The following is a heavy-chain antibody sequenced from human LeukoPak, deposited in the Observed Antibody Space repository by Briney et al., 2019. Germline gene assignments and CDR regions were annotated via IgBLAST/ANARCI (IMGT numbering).Heavy chain of an antibody. Sequence: ASVKVSCKAFGGTFSSYAISWVRQAPGQGLEWMGGIIPIFGTANYAQKFQGSVTITTDESTSTAYMELSSLRSEDTAVYYCARGYSISREATFDYWGQGTLVTVSS. D-gene: IGHD4-11*01. CDR3: ARGYSISREATFDY. V-gene: IGHV1-69*05. CDR2: IIPIFGTA. CDR1: GGTFSSYA. J-gene: IGHJ4*02.